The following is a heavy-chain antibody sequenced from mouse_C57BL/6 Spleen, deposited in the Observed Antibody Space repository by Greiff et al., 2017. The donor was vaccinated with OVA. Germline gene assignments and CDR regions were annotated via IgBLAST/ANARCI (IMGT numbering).Heavy chain of an antibody. CDR3: ARPEVARGYAMDY. Sequence: EVKLLQSGGGLVQPGGSLKLSCAASGIDFSRYWMSWVRRAPGKGLEWIGEINPDSSTINYAPSLKDKFIISRDNAKNTLYLQMSKVRSEDTALYYCARPEVARGYAMDYWGQGTSVTVSS. D-gene: IGHD1-1*02. CDR2: INPDSSTI. J-gene: IGHJ4*01. CDR1: GIDFSRYW. V-gene: IGHV4-1*01.